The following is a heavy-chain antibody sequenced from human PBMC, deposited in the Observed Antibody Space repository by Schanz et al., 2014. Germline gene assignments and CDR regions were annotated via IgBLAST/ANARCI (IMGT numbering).Heavy chain of an antibody. CDR3: ARDSQRRVAVPGY. CDR1: GYSFTGYY. CDR2: INPSSGGT. V-gene: IGHV1-2*02. D-gene: IGHD6-19*01. Sequence: QVQLVQSGVEVKKPGASVKVSCKASGYSFTGYYMNWVRQAPGQGLEWMGWINPSSGGTNYAQKFQGRVTMTRDTSISTAYMELNRLRSDDTAVYYCARDSQRRVAVPGYWGQGTLVTVSS. J-gene: IGHJ4*02.